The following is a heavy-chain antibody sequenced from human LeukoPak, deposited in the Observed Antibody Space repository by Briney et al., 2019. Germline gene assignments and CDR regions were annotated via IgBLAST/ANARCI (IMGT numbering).Heavy chain of an antibody. V-gene: IGHV3-7*03. Sequence: GGSLRLSCAASGFTFSHFWMSWVRQAPGKGLEWVANIKQDGSERYYVDSVKGRFTISRDNSKNTLYLQMNSLRAEDTAVYYCARRSGIAVAGAFDYWGQGTLVTVSS. CDR1: GFTFSHFW. J-gene: IGHJ4*02. D-gene: IGHD6-19*01. CDR3: ARRSGIAVAGAFDY. CDR2: IKQDGSER.